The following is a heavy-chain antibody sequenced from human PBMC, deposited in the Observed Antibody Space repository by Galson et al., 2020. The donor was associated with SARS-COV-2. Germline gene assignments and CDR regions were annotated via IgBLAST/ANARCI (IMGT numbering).Heavy chain of an antibody. V-gene: IGHV3-66*01. CDR2: IDSREDT. Sequence: GGSLRLSCAASGFTVSNNYMSWVRQAPGKGLECVSMIDSREDTYYADSVNGRFTVSRDSSTNTLDLQMSSLRAEDTAVYYCARNQAVNTLGYWGQGTLVTVSS. CDR1: GFTVSNNY. CDR3: ARNQAVNTLGY. J-gene: IGHJ4*02. D-gene: IGHD2-2*01.